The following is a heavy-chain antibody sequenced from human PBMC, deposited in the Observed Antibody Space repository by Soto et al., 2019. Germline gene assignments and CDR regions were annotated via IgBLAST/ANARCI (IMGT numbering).Heavy chain of an antibody. V-gene: IGHV4-34*01. CDR1: GGSFSGYY. J-gene: IGHJ4*02. Sequence: SETLSLTCAVYGGSFSGYYWSWIRQPPGKGLEWIGEINHSGSTNYNPSLKSRVTISVDTSKNQFSLKLSSVTAADTAVYYCARAPSREYDYGLDYWGQRTLVTVSS. CDR2: INHSGST. CDR3: ARAPSREYDYGLDY. D-gene: IGHD4-17*01.